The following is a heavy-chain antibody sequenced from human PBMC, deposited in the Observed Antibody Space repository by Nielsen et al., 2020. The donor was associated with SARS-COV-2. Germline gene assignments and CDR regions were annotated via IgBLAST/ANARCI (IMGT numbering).Heavy chain of an antibody. J-gene: IGHJ4*02. CDR3: AKGNVAYCSSTNCYAFDC. Sequence: GGSLRLSCAASGFSLNDYAMNWVRQAPGKGLEWVSAISGGGGTTYYADSVKGRFSISKDSSKNTLYLQMNSLGAGDTGVYYCAKGNVAYCSSTNCYAFDCRGQGTLVTVSS. CDR1: GFSLNDYA. CDR2: ISGGGGTT. D-gene: IGHD2-2*01. V-gene: IGHV3-23*01.